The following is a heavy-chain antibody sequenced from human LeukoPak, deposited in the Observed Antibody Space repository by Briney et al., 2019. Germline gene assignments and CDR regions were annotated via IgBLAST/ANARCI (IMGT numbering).Heavy chain of an antibody. CDR3: ARGGNYGSGSSYYFDY. CDR1: GGSISSYY. CDR2: IYYSGST. Sequence: SETLSLTCTVSGGSISSYYWSRIRQPPGKGLEWIGYIYYSGSTNYNPSLKSRVTISVDTSKNQFSLKLSSVTAADTAVYYCARGGNYGSGSSYYFDYWGQGTLVTVSS. D-gene: IGHD3-10*01. V-gene: IGHV4-59*01. J-gene: IGHJ4*02.